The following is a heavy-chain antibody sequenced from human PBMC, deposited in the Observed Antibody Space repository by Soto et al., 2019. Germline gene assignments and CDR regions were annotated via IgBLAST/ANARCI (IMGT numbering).Heavy chain of an antibody. CDR2: VYNSGST. V-gene: IGHV4-59*01. D-gene: IGHD6-13*01. CDR3: ARYRREAVAGYTLDN. Sequence: SETLSLTCTVSGGSISSNYWTWIRQPPGKGLEWIGYVYNSGSTNYNPSLKSRVTISEDTSKSQFSLKVNSMTAADTAVYYCARYRREAVAGYTLDNWGQGILVTV. J-gene: IGHJ4*02. CDR1: GGSISSNY.